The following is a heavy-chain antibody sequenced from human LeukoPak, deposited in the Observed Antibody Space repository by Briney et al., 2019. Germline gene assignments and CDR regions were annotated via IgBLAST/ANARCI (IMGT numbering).Heavy chain of an antibody. Sequence: PGGSLRLSCAASGFTFSNAWMSWVRQAPGKGLEWVGRIKSKTDGGTTDYAAPVKGRFTISRDDSKNTLYLQMNSLKTEDTAVYYCTTDPHLTRWLQYDYWGQGTLVTVSS. D-gene: IGHD5-24*01. V-gene: IGHV3-15*01. CDR3: TTDPHLTRWLQYDY. J-gene: IGHJ4*02. CDR2: IKSKTDGGTT. CDR1: GFTFSNAW.